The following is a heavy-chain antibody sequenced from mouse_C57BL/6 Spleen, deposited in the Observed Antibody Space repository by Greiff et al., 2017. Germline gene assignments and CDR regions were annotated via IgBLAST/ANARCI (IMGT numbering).Heavy chain of an antibody. CDR3: ARSYYGSPLGY. Sequence: VQLQQSGAELVKPGASVKMSCKASGYTFTSYWITWVKQRPGQGLEWIGDIYPGSGSTNYNEKFKSKATLTVDTSSSTAYMQLSSLTSEDSAVYYCARSYYGSPLGYWGQGTTLTVSS. CDR1: GYTFTSYW. D-gene: IGHD1-1*01. J-gene: IGHJ2*01. V-gene: IGHV1-55*01. CDR2: IYPGSGST.